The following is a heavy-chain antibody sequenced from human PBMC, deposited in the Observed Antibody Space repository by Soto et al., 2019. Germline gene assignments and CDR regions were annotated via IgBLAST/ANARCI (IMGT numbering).Heavy chain of an antibody. Sequence: GASVKVSCKASGYTFTSYGISWVRHAPGQGLALMGWISAYNGNTNYAQKLPGRVTMTTDTSTSTAYMELRSLRTDDTAVYYCARDFPPLRGALFYGDSTAYYYYGMDVWGQGTTVTVFS. CDR3: ARDFPPLRGALFYGDSTAYYYYGMDV. CDR1: GYTFTSYG. V-gene: IGHV1-18*01. D-gene: IGHD4-17*01. J-gene: IGHJ6*02. CDR2: ISAYNGNT.